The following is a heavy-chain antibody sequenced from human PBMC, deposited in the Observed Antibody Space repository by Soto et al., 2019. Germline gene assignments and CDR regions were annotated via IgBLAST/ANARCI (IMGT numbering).Heavy chain of an antibody. J-gene: IGHJ4*02. CDR2: ISYDGSNK. D-gene: IGHD3-10*01. CDR1: GFTFSSYA. V-gene: IGHV3-30-3*01. Sequence: GGSLRLSCAASGFTFSSYAMHWVRQAPGKGLEWVAVISYDGSNKYYADSVKGRFTISRDNSKNTLYLQMNSLRAEDTAVYYCARAGEFDYWGQGTLVTVS. CDR3: ARAGEFDY.